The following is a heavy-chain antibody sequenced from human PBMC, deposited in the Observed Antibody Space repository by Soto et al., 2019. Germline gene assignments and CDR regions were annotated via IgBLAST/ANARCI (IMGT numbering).Heavy chain of an antibody. D-gene: IGHD4-17*01. V-gene: IGHV3-48*03. Sequence: GGSLRLSCAASGFTFSTYEFMWVRQAPGKGLEWVSYISNTGSTILHADSVKGRFTVSRDNGKNSVYLQMHSLRAEDTALYYCAGHGGYSYLGQGTLVTVS. CDR2: ISNTGSTI. CDR1: GFTFSTYE. J-gene: IGHJ4*02. CDR3: AGHGGYSY.